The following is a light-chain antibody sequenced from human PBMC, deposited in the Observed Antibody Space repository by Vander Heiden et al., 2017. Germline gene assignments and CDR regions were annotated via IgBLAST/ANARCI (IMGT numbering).Light chain of an antibody. Sequence: DIQMTQSPSTLSVSVGDRVTITCRASQSINSWLAWYQQKPGKTPKLLISKASNLESGVPSRFSGSGSGTEFTLTISSLQPDDFATYYCQQDNSYPMTFGQGTRLDIK. V-gene: IGKV1-5*03. J-gene: IGKJ5*01. CDR1: QSINSW. CDR2: KAS. CDR3: QQDNSYPMT.